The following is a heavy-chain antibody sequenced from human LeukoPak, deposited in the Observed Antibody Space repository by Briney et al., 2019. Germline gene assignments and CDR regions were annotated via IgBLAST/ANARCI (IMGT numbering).Heavy chain of an antibody. Sequence: GGSLRLSCAASGVTVSSNYMSWVRQPPGKGLEWISVIYSGGSTYYADSVRGRFIISRDNSKNTLYLQMNSLRAEDTAVYYCASSSITYCGGDCYSGSDYWGQGTLVTVSS. J-gene: IGHJ4*02. CDR3: ASSSITYCGGDCYSGSDY. CDR1: GVTVSSNY. CDR2: IYSGGST. D-gene: IGHD2-21*02. V-gene: IGHV3-66*01.